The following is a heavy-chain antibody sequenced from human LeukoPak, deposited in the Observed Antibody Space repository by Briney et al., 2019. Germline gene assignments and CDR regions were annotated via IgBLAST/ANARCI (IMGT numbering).Heavy chain of an antibody. J-gene: IGHJ4*02. Sequence: GGSLRLSCAASGFTLNSYWMSWVRQAPGKGLEGVANIKQDGSEKYYVDSVKGRFTISRDNAKNSLYLQMNSLRAEDTAVYYCARMAYSYGKRTFDYWGQGTLVTVSS. CDR2: IKQDGSEK. D-gene: IGHD5-18*01. V-gene: IGHV3-7*01. CDR3: ARMAYSYGKRTFDY. CDR1: GFTLNSYW.